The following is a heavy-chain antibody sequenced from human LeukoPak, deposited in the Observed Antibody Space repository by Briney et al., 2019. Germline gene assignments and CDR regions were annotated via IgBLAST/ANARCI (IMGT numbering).Heavy chain of an antibody. V-gene: IGHV3-48*03. CDR3: AELDITMIGGV. J-gene: IGHJ6*04. CDR1: GFTFSSYE. Sequence: GGSQRLSCAASGFTFSSYEMNWVRQAPGKGLEWVSYISSSGSTIYYADSVKGRFTISRDNAKNSLHLQMNSLRAEDTAVYYCAELDITMIGGVWGKGTTVTISS. CDR2: ISSSGSTI. D-gene: IGHD3-10*02.